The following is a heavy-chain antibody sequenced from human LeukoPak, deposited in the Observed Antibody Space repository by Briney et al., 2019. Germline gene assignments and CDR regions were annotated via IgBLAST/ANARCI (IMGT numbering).Heavy chain of an antibody. CDR2: IYPGDSDT. D-gene: IGHD6-13*01. CDR1: GYSFTSYW. J-gene: IGHJ4*02. V-gene: IGHV5-51*01. CDR3: ARSRVTATGSPFDN. Sequence: GESLKISCEGSGYSFTSYWIGWVRQMPGKGLELMGIIYPGDSDTRYSPSFQGQVTISADKSISTTYLQWSSRKASDTAMYYCARSRVTATGSPFDNWGQGTLVTVSS.